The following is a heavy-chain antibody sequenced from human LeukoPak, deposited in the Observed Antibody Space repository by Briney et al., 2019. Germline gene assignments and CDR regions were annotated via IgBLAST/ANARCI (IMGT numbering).Heavy chain of an antibody. CDR3: AREVWWSHAFDI. CDR2: ISSSGSTI. V-gene: IGHV3-11*01. D-gene: IGHD2-21*01. Sequence: PGGSLRLSCAASGFTFSSYWMSWIRQAPGKGLEWVSYISSSGSTIYYADSVKGRFTISRDNAKNSLYLQMNSLSAEDTAVYYCAREVWWSHAFDIWGQGTMVTVSS. CDR1: GFTFSSYW. J-gene: IGHJ3*02.